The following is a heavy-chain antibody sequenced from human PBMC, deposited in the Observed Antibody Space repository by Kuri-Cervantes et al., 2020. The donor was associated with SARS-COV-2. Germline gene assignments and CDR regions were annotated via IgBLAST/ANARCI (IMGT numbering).Heavy chain of an antibody. CDR1: GFTFSSYS. Sequence: GGSLRLSCAASGFTFSSYSMNWVRQAPGKGLEWVSSISSSSSYIYYADSVKGRFTISRDNAKNSQYLQMNSLRAEDTAVYYCARDPGEMATILDGAHYFDYWGQGTLVTVSS. J-gene: IGHJ4*02. CDR3: ARDPGEMATILDGAHYFDY. CDR2: ISSSSSYI. D-gene: IGHD5-24*01. V-gene: IGHV3-21*01.